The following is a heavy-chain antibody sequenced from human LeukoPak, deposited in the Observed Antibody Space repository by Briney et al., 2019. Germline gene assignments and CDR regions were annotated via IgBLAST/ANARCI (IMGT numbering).Heavy chain of an antibody. J-gene: IGHJ3*02. Sequence: GGSLRLPCAASGFTFSDHYMDWVRQAPGKGLEWVGRIRTKANSYTTDSAASVKGRFSVSRDDSKNSLYLQMNSLKTEDTAVYYCVRLNGQQGGAYDIWGQGTMVTVSS. V-gene: IGHV3-72*01. CDR3: VRLNGQQGGAYDI. D-gene: IGHD2-8*01. CDR2: IRTKANSYTT. CDR1: GFTFSDHY.